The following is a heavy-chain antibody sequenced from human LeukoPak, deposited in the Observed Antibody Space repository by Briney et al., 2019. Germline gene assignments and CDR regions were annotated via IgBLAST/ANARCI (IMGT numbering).Heavy chain of an antibody. V-gene: IGHV1-2*02. CDR3: AREGSSSSLDISDN. CDR1: GYTFTGYY. D-gene: IGHD6-6*01. Sequence: ASVKVSCKASGYTFTGYYMHWVRQAPGQGLEWMGWINPNSGGTNYAQKFQGRVTMTRDTSISTAYMELSRLRSDDTAVYYCAREGSSSSLDISDNWGQGTLVTVSS. J-gene: IGHJ4*02. CDR2: INPNSGGT.